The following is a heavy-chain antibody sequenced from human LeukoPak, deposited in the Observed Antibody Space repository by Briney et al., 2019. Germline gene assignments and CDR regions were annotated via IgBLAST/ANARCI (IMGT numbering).Heavy chain of an antibody. CDR2: INHSGST. CDR1: GGSFSGYY. D-gene: IGHD3-9*01. CDR3: ARSSYYDILTGPLYYFDY. Sequence: SETLSLTCAVYGGSFSGYYWSWIRQPPGKGLKWIGEINHSGSTNYNPSLKSRVTMSVDTSKNQFSLKLSSVTAADTAVYYCARSSYYDILTGPLYYFDYWGQGTLVTVSS. V-gene: IGHV4-34*01. J-gene: IGHJ4*02.